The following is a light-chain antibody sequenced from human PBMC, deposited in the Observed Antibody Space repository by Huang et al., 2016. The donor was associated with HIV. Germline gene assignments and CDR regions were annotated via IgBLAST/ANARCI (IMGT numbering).Light chain of an antibody. CDR2: GAS. CDR3: QQLNSYPYT. V-gene: IGKV1-9*01. J-gene: IGKJ2*01. Sequence: IQLTQSPSSLSASVGDRVTITCRASQGVTSYLAWYQQKPGKAPKRLIYGASTLQSGVPSRFSGSGSGTDFTLTISSLQAEDFATYFCQQLNSYPYTFGQGTKLEIK. CDR1: QGVTSY.